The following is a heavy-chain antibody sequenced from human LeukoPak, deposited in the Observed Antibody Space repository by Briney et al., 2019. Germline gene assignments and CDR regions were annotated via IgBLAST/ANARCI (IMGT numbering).Heavy chain of an antibody. CDR1: GGSISTYY. CDR2: IYYTGAT. CDR3: ARAEYSYVTGYYLDY. D-gene: IGHD5-18*01. Sequence: PSETLSLTCTVSGGSISTYYWSWIRLPPGKGLEWIGYIYYTGATYYNPSLKSRVTISLDTSKNQFSLKLSPVTAADAAVYYGARAEYSYVTGYYLDYWGREPWSPSPQ. J-gene: IGHJ4*02. V-gene: IGHV4-59*01.